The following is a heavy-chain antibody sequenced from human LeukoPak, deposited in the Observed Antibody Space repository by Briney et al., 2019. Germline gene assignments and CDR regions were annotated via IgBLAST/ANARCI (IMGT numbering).Heavy chain of an antibody. CDR3: ARGGRIGWTIDY. CDR1: GFSFSKYG. V-gene: IGHV3-48*03. CDR2: ISSSGNTI. Sequence: KAGGSLRLSCTASGFSFSKYGMSWVRQAPGKGLEWVSYISSSGNTIYYADSVKGRFTISRDNAKNSLYLQMNSLRAEDTAVYYCARGGRIGWTIDYWGQGTLVTVSS. D-gene: IGHD2-15*01. J-gene: IGHJ4*02.